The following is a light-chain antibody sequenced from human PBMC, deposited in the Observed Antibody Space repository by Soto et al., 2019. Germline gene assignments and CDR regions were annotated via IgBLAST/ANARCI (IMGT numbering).Light chain of an antibody. CDR3: QQSYSSPPT. Sequence: DIQMTQSPSSLSASVEDRVSITCRASQSISNHLNWYQQKPGKAPKLLIFAASTLQSGVPSRFSGSRSGPDFTLTISSLQPEDFATYYCQQSYSSPPTFGEGTKG. J-gene: IGKJ1*01. CDR1: QSISNH. V-gene: IGKV1-39*01. CDR2: AAS.